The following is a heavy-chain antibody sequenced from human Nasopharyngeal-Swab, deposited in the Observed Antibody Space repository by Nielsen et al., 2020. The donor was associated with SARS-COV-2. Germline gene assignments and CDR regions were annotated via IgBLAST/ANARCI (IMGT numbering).Heavy chain of an antibody. V-gene: IGHV3-23*01. CDR1: GFTFSSYA. Sequence: GESLKISCAASGFTFSSYAMSWVRQAPGKGLEWVSAISGSGGSTYYADSVKGRFTISRDNSKNTLYLQMNNLRAEDTAVYYCAKSSGWTVTDFDYWGQGTLVTVSS. D-gene: IGHD6-19*01. CDR3: AKSSGWTVTDFDY. J-gene: IGHJ4*02. CDR2: ISGSGGST.